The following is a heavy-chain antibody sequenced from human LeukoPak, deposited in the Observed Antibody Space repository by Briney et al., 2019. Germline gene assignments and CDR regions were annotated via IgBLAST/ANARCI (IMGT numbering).Heavy chain of an antibody. CDR2: IDHSGST. CDR1: GGSFSGYY. V-gene: IGHV4-34*01. D-gene: IGHD3-10*01. CDR3: ARRRAITMVRGNNWFDP. J-gene: IGHJ5*02. Sequence: PSETLSLTCAVYGGSFSGYYWSWIRQSPGKGLEWIGEIDHSGSTYYNPSLKSRVTISVDTSKNQFSLKVNSVTAADTAVYYCARRRAITMVRGNNWFDPWGQGTLVTVSS.